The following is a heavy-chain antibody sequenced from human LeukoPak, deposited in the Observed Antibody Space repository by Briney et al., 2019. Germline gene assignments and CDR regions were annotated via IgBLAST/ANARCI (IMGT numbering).Heavy chain of an antibody. V-gene: IGHV4-4*02. CDR1: GGSISSSNW. CDR2: IYHSGST. Sequence: SGTLSLTCAVSGGSISSSNWWSWVRQPPGKGLEWIGEIYHSGSTNYNPSLKSRVTISVDKSKNQFSLKLSSVTAADTAVYYCAKRRPHNYGDLDYWGQGTLVTVSS. D-gene: IGHD4-17*01. J-gene: IGHJ4*02. CDR3: AKRRPHNYGDLDY.